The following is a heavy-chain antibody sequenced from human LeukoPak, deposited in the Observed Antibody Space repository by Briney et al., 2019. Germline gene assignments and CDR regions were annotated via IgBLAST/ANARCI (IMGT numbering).Heavy chain of an antibody. D-gene: IGHD6-6*01. J-gene: IGHJ5*02. CDR1: GGSIRGYY. V-gene: IGHV4-34*01. CDR3: ARGRTRLSWLDP. Sequence: TTSETLSLTCAVSGGSIRGYYWSWVRQSPGKGLEWIGDINQNAGTDYNPSLKSRVTISIDSSKNQSSLNVTAATAADTAMYYCARGRTRLSWLDPWGQGTLVTVSS. CDR2: INQNAGT.